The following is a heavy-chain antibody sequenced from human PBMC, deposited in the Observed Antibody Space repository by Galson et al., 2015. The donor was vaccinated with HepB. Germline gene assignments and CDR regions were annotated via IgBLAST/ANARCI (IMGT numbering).Heavy chain of an antibody. CDR1: GFTFSSYA. J-gene: IGHJ3*02. V-gene: IGHV3-23*01. CDR3: AKGRVRFLAPDAFDI. CDR2: ISGSGATT. Sequence: SLRLSCAASGFTFSSYAMSWVRQAPGKGLEWVSAISGSGATTYYADSVKGRFTISRDNSKNSLYLQMNSLRAEDTAVYYCAKGRVRFLAPDAFDIWGQGTMVTVSS. D-gene: IGHD3-3*01.